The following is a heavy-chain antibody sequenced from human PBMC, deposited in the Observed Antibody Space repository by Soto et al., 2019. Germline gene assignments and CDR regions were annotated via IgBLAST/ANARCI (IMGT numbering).Heavy chain of an antibody. J-gene: IGHJ4*02. CDR1: GISTSSYW. Sequence: GGSLRLSXAASGISTSSYWMGWVRQAPGGGLEWVASIKKDGSEKYYMDSLKGRFTISRDNALNSLYLQMNSLRAEDTAVYFCVTGYHSDYWGQGTLVTVSS. CDR3: VTGYHSDY. V-gene: IGHV3-7*03. D-gene: IGHD5-18*01. CDR2: IKKDGSEK.